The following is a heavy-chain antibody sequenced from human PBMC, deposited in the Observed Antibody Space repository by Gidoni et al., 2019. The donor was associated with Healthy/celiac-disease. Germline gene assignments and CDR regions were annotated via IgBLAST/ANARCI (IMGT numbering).Heavy chain of an antibody. Sequence: EVQLLESGGGLVQPGGSLRLSCAASGFTFSSYDMSWVRQAPGKGLECVSAISGSGGSTYYADSVKGRFTISRDNSKNTLYLQMNSLRAEDTAVYYCAKLIIVVVPAAMPEDYWGQGTLVTVSS. D-gene: IGHD2-2*01. CDR1: GFTFSSYD. CDR2: ISGSGGST. V-gene: IGHV3-23*01. CDR3: AKLIIVVVPAAMPEDY. J-gene: IGHJ4*02.